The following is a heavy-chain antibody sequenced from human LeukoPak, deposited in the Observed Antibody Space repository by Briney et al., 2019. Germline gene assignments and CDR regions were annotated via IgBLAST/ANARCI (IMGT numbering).Heavy chain of an antibody. V-gene: IGHV3-7*01. CDR2: IKEDGSEK. Sequence: SGGSLRLSCAASGFMFSSYWMSWVRQAPGKGLEWVADIKEDGSEKSYVDSVKGRFTISRDNAKNSLYLQMNTLRAEDTAVYYCAKVYYDNRIPPGWGQGTLVTVSS. J-gene: IGHJ4*02. CDR1: GFMFSSYW. CDR3: AKVYYDNRIPPG. D-gene: IGHD3-22*01.